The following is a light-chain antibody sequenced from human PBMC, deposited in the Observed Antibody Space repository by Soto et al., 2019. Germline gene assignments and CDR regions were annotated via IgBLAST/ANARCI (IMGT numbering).Light chain of an antibody. CDR1: SSDVGGYNH. J-gene: IGLJ2*01. Sequence: QSALTQPASVSGSPGQSITISCTGTSSDVGGYNHVSWYQQHPGKAPKLMIYDVSYRPSGVSNRFSGSKSVNTASLTISGLQAEDEADYYCSSYTSSNTVVFGGGTQLTVL. CDR2: DVS. V-gene: IGLV2-14*01. CDR3: SSYTSSNTVV.